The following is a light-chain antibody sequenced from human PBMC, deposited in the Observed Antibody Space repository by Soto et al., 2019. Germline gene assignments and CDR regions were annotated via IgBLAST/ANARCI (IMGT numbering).Light chain of an antibody. CDR2: GNS. CDR3: QSYDRSHVV. Sequence: QSVLTQPPSVSGAPGQRVTISCTGSSTNLGAGYDVYWYQQLPGTAPKLLIYGNSNRPSGVPDRFSGSKSGTAASLDITGLQAGDESYYFCQSYDRSHVVFGGGTKPTGL. V-gene: IGLV1-40*01. CDR1: STNLGAGYD. J-gene: IGLJ2*01.